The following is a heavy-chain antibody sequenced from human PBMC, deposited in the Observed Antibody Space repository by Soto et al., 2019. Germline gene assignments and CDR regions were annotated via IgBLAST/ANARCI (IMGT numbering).Heavy chain of an antibody. CDR3: GRGGSLGAGSYYNLDY. Sequence: PSETLSLTCTVSGASITRGGYFWSWIRQHPGRGLECIGFIYYTGSTYYSPALQSRVTISMDTSENQFSLSLSSVTAADTAVYYCGRGGSLGAGSYYNLDYWGQGLLVTVSS. V-gene: IGHV4-31*03. CDR1: GASITRGGYF. J-gene: IGHJ4*02. D-gene: IGHD3-10*01. CDR2: IYYTGST.